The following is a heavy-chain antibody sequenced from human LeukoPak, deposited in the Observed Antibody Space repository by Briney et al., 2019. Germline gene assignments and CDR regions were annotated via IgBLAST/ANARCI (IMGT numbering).Heavy chain of an antibody. J-gene: IGHJ3*02. V-gene: IGHV4-59*08. CDR2: TYYSGST. Sequence: SETLSLTCTVSGGSISDYYWNWIRQPPGKGLEWIGHTYYSGSTKYELSLGSRVSISVDTSKNQFFLKLSSVTAADTAVYYCAANLWFGAFVIWGQGTMVTVSS. D-gene: IGHD3-10*01. CDR1: GGSISDYY. CDR3: AANLWFGAFVI.